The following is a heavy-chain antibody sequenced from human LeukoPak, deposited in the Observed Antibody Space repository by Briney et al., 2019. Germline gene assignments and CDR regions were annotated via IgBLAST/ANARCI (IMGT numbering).Heavy chain of an antibody. J-gene: IGHJ3*02. CDR2: INPNSGGT. D-gene: IGHD5-24*01. V-gene: IGHV1-2*02. CDR1: GYTFTSYY. Sequence: ASVKVSCKASGYTFTSYYMHWVRQAPGQGLEWMGWINPNSGGTNYAQKFQGRVTMTRDTSISTAYMELSRLRSDDTAVYYCASVMAISDAFDTWGQGTMVTVSS. CDR3: ASVMAISDAFDT.